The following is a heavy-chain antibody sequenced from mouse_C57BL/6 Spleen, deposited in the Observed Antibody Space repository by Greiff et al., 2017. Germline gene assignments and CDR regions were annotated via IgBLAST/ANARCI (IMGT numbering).Heavy chain of an antibody. CDR2: IRSKSNNYAT. V-gene: IGHV10-1*01. D-gene: IGHD2-4*01. J-gene: IGHJ3*01. CDR1: GFSFNTYA. CDR3: VRHLIYYDYDGFAY. Sequence: EVHLVESGGGLVQPKGSLKLSCAASGFSFNTYAMNWVRQAPGKGLEWVARIRSKSNNYATYYADSVKDRFTISRDDSESMLYLQMNNLKTEDTARYYCVRHLIYYDYDGFAYWGQGTLVTVSA.